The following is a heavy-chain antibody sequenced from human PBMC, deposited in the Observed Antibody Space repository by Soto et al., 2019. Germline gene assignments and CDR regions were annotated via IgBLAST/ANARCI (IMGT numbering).Heavy chain of an antibody. Sequence: SETLSITCTFSGASISSSSYYGGWIRQPPGKGLEWIGSIYYSGSTYYNPSLKSRVTISVDTSKNQVSLKLSSVTAADPAVYNCARNGGPTAMFTILSFYSGMAVWGQGTTV. CDR3: ARNGGPTAMFTILSFYSGMAV. D-gene: IGHD5-18*01. V-gene: IGHV4-39*01. J-gene: IGHJ6*02. CDR2: IYYSGST. CDR1: GASISSSSYY.